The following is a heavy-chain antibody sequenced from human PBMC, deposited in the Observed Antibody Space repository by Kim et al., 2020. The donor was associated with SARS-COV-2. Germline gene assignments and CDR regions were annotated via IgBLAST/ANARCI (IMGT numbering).Heavy chain of an antibody. J-gene: IGHJ4*02. V-gene: IGHV3-30*18. CDR3: AKNGGPYGSGHFDY. Sequence: GGSLRLSCAASGFTFSSYGMHWVRQAPGKGLEWVAVISYDGSNKYYADSVKGRFTISRDNSKNTLYLQMNSLRAEDTAVYYCAKNGGPYGSGHFDYWGQGTLVTVSS. CDR1: GFTFSSYG. CDR2: ISYDGSNK. D-gene: IGHD3-10*01.